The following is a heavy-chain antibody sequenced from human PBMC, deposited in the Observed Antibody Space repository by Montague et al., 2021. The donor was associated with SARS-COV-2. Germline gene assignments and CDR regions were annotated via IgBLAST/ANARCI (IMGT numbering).Heavy chain of an antibody. V-gene: IGHV3-48*03. D-gene: IGHD3-9*01. CDR1: GFTFSSYE. Sequence: SLRLSCAASGFTFSSYEMNWVRQAPGKGLEWVSYISSSGSTIYSADSVKVRFTISRDNAKNSLYLQMNSLRAEDTAVYYCASHQLRYFDWLLLTDNYYYYGMDVWGQGTTVTVSS. CDR2: ISSSGSTI. CDR3: ASHQLRYFDWLLLTDNYYYYGMDV. J-gene: IGHJ6*02.